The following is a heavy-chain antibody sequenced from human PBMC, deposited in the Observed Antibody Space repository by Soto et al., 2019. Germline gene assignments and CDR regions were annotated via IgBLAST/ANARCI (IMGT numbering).Heavy chain of an antibody. J-gene: IGHJ3*01. V-gene: IGHV1-46*01. CDR1: GYSFTTYN. CDR2: VNPSSGST. CDR3: ARWAPDAFHV. Sequence: ASVKVSCKASGYSFTTYNIHWVRQAPGPGLEWMGVVNPSSGSTSYAQKFQGRVTLTRDTSTSTVYMELSSLRSEDAAVHYCARWAPDAFHVWGQGTLVTVSS.